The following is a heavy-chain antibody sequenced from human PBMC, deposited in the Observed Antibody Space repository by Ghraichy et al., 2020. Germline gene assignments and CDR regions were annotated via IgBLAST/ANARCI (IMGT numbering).Heavy chain of an antibody. D-gene: IGHD6-19*01. CDR3: ARDRGSVWSVGRFDY. V-gene: IGHV1-18*01. CDR2: ISSYNGDT. CDR1: GYTFKSFG. Sequence: ASVKVSCKASGYTFKSFGFSWVRQAPGQGLEWVGWISSYNGDTKIAEKFQGRVSVTTDTSTSIAFLDLRSLNSDDTAVYYCARDRGSVWSVGRFDYWGQGTLVTVSS. J-gene: IGHJ4*02.